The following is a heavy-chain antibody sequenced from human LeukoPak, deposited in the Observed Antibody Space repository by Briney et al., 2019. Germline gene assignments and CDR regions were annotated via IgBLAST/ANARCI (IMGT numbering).Heavy chain of an antibody. CDR1: GFTFSDYY. J-gene: IGHJ5*02. CDR2: ISSSGSTI. CDR3: ARDRLVTTGYHWFDP. D-gene: IGHD4-23*01. V-gene: IGHV3-11*01. Sequence: GGSLRLSCAASGFTFSDYYMSWIRQAPGKGLEWVSYISSSGSTIYYADPVKGRFTISRDNAKNSLYLQMNSLRAEDTAVYYCARDRLVTTGYHWFDPWGQGTLVTVSS.